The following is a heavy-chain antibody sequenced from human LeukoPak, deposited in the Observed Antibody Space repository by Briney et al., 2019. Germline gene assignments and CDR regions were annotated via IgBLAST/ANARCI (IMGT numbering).Heavy chain of an antibody. Sequence: GGSLRLSCAASGFTFSSYWMSWVRQAPGKGLEWVANIKQDGSEKYYVDSVKGRFTISRDNAKNSLYLQMNSLRAEDTAVYYCARDLLTVTYYYYGMDVWGQGTTVTVSS. J-gene: IGHJ6*02. V-gene: IGHV3-7*01. CDR2: IKQDGSEK. D-gene: IGHD4-17*01. CDR1: GFTFSSYW. CDR3: ARDLLTVTYYYYGMDV.